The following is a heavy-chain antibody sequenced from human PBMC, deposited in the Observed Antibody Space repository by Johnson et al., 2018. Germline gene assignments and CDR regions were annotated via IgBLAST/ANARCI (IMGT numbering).Heavy chain of an antibody. CDR1: GFTVSSNY. CDR2: IYSGGST. Sequence: VQLVESGGGLVQPGGSLRLSCAASGFTVSSNYMSWVRQAPGKGLEWVSVIYSGGSTYYADSVKGRFTISRDNSKNTLYRQMNSLRAEDTAVYYFAKEAYYYDSRGYRDAFDIWGQGTMVTVSS. J-gene: IGHJ3*02. CDR3: AKEAYYYDSRGYRDAFDI. D-gene: IGHD3-22*01. V-gene: IGHV3-66*02.